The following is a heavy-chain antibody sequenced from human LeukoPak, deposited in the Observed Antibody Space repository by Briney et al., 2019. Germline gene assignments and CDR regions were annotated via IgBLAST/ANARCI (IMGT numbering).Heavy chain of an antibody. CDR2: INWNGGST. D-gene: IGHD5-12*01. CDR1: GFTFDDYG. CDR3: ARAVGGSYSGYDYGDY. Sequence: GGSLRLSCAASGFTFDDYGMSWVRQAPRKGLEWVSGINWNGGSTGYADSVKGRFTISRDNAKNSLYLQMNSLRAEDTALYYCARAVGGSYSGYDYGDYWGQGTLVTVSS. J-gene: IGHJ4*02. V-gene: IGHV3-20*04.